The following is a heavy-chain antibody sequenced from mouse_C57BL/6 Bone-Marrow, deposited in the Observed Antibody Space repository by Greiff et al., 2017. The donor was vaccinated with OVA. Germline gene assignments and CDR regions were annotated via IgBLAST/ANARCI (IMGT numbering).Heavy chain of an antibody. V-gene: IGHV1-82*01. D-gene: IGHD4-1*01. CDR2: IYPGDGDT. J-gene: IGHJ2*01. CDR3: ARWGWDGSPYYFDY. Sequence: VKLQESGPELVKPGASVKISCKASGYAFSSSWMNWVKQRPGKGLEWIGRIYPGDGDTNYNGKFKGKATLTADKSSSTAYMQLSSLTSEDSAVYFCARWGWDGSPYYFDYWGQGTTLTVSS. CDR1: GYAFSSSW.